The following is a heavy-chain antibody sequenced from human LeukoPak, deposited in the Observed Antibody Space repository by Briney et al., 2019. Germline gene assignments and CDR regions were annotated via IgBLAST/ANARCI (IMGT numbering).Heavy chain of an antibody. D-gene: IGHD3-9*01. Sequence: PGGSLRLSCAASGFTFSDHYMDGVRQAPGKGLEWVGRIRNKANRYTTEYAASVKGRFTISRDDSKNSVYLQVNSLKTEDTAVYYCATSNYDILTGYRRDAFYIWGQRTVVTVSS. V-gene: IGHV3-72*01. J-gene: IGHJ3*02. CDR3: ATSNYDILTGYRRDAFYI. CDR1: GFTFSDHY. CDR2: IRNKANRYTT.